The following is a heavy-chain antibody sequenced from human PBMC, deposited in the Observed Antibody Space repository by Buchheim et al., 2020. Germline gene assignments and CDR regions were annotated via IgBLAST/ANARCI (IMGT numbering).Heavy chain of an antibody. CDR2: IYHGGVT. CDR1: GASISHSNA. J-gene: IGHJ5*02. Sequence: QVQLQKSGPGLVKASGTLSLTCAVSGASISHSNAWTWVRQSPGRGLEWIGEIYHGGVTNYNPSLKSRVSISVDKSKNYFSLRLTSVTAADTAVYYCARNTDTSWQGGIDPLGPGTL. D-gene: IGHD3-16*01. CDR3: ARNTDTSWQGGIDP. V-gene: IGHV4-4*02.